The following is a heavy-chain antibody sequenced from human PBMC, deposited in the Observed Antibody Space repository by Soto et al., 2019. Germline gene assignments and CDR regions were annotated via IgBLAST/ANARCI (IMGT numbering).Heavy chain of an antibody. CDR1: GFTFSDYW. V-gene: IGHV3-23*01. J-gene: IGHJ4*02. CDR3: AKDRVSGRPDFDY. D-gene: IGHD2-15*01. CDR2: ISSSGGAT. Sequence: GGSLRLSCAASGFTFSDYWMHWVRQAPGKGLEWVSVISSSGGATHYADSVKGRFTISRDNSKNTLYLQMNSLRAEDTAVYHCAKDRVSGRPDFDYWGQGTLVTVSS.